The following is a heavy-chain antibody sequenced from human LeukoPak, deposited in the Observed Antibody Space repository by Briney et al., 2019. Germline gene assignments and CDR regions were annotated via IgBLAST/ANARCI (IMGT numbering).Heavy chain of an antibody. J-gene: IGHJ5*02. V-gene: IGHV1-69*10. D-gene: IGHD1-14*01. CDR1: GDTFSQYA. CDR3: ASPPDAKGVS. Sequence: GASVKVSCKASGDTFSQYATSWVRQAPGQGLEWMGGIIPIFGVTNYAQKYQGRVTITADRSTDTVYMHLRSLRFEDTGVYYCASPPDAKGVSWGQGTLVTVSS. CDR2: IIPIFGVT.